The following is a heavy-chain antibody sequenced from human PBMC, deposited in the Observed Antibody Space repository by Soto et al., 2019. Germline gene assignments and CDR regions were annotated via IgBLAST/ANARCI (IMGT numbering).Heavy chain of an antibody. D-gene: IGHD1-26*01. CDR3: AKSGDGWELLTPYYGMDV. CDR2: ISGSGGST. J-gene: IGHJ6*02. V-gene: IGHV3-23*01. CDR1: GFTFSSYA. Sequence: GGSLRLSCAASGFTFSSYAMSWVRQAPGKGLEWVSAISGSGGSTYYADSVKGRFTISRDNSKNTLYLQMNSLRAEDTAVYYCAKSGDGWELLTPYYGMDVWGQGTTVTVSS.